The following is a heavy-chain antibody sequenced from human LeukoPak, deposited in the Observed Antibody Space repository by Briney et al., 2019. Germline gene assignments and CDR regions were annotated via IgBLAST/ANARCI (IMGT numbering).Heavy chain of an antibody. V-gene: IGHV1-46*01. J-gene: IGHJ6*02. CDR1: GYTFTSYY. Sequence: ASVKVSCKASGYTFTSYYMHWVRQAPGQGLEWMGIINPSGGSTSYAQKFQGRVTMTRDTSTSTVYMELSSLRSEDTAVYYCASCSGGSCSHYYYYGMDVWGQGTTVTVSS. D-gene: IGHD2-15*01. CDR3: ASCSGGSCSHYYYYGMDV. CDR2: INPSGGST.